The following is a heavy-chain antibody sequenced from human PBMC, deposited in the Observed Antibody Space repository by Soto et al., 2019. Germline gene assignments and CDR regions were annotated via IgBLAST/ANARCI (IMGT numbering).Heavy chain of an antibody. Sequence: EVQLLESGGGLLQPGGSLRLSCAASGFTFSSDSMNWVRQAPWKGLEWVSAISGSGDSTYYADSVKGRFTISRDNSKNTLFLQMHSLRAEYTAVYYCAKRRNDEGTWGFLDYWGQGTLVNVSS. CDR2: ISGSGDST. D-gene: IGHD1-1*01. J-gene: IGHJ4*02. CDR3: AKRRNDEGTWGFLDY. V-gene: IGHV3-23*01. CDR1: GFTFSSDS.